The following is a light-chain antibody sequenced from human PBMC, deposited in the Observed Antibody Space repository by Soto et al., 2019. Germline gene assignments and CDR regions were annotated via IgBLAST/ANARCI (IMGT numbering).Light chain of an antibody. CDR1: QSVGRS. CDR2: GAS. Sequence: EIVMTQSPATLSVSPGERVTLSCRASQSVGRSLAWYQQKAGQAPRLLIYGASTRATGTPVRFSGSGSGTEFSLTISSLQSEDFVVYYCQQYEKWPLTFGGGTKVXIK. CDR3: QQYEKWPLT. J-gene: IGKJ4*01. V-gene: IGKV3-15*01.